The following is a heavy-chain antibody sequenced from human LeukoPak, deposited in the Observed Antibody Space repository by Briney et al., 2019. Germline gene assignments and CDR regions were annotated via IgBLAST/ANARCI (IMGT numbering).Heavy chain of an antibody. V-gene: IGHV3-23*01. CDR2: ISGSGDRT. Sequence: GGSLRLSCTASGFTFSSYTMSWVRQAPGKGLEWVSDISGSGDRTYYADSVKGRFTISRDNSKKTLYLQMNSLRAEDTAVYYCARAPMVRGGDYFDYWGQGTLVTVSS. D-gene: IGHD3-10*01. CDR1: GFTFSSYT. J-gene: IGHJ4*02. CDR3: ARAPMVRGGDYFDY.